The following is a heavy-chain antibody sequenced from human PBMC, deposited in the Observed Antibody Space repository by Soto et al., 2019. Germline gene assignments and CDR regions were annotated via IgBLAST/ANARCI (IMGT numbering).Heavy chain of an antibody. Sequence: QVQLVQSGGGVVQPGRSLRLSCAASGFMFRSHGMHWFRHGPGKGLEWVAVIWYDGSNQYYADSVKGRFTVARDNSKNMLYLQMNSLRVEDTAVYYCARWEDFRLFDYWGQGSLVTVSS. D-gene: IGHD1-26*01. CDR2: IWYDGSNQ. CDR1: GFMFRSHG. V-gene: IGHV3-33*01. CDR3: ARWEDFRLFDY. J-gene: IGHJ4*02.